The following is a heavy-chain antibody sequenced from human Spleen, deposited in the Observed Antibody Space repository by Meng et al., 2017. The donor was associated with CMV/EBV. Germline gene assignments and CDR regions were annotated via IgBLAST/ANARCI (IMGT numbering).Heavy chain of an antibody. V-gene: IGHV3-21*01. Sequence: GESLKISCTASGFTLSTYSMNWVRQAPGKGLEWVSSISSSSSYLDYADSAKGRFTISRDNAKNSLYLQMDSLRAEDTAVYYCAKDWDTAMAPDGRFEYWGQGTLVTVSS. D-gene: IGHD5-18*01. CDR3: AKDWDTAMAPDGRFEY. CDR2: ISSSSSYL. CDR1: GFTLSTYS. J-gene: IGHJ4*02.